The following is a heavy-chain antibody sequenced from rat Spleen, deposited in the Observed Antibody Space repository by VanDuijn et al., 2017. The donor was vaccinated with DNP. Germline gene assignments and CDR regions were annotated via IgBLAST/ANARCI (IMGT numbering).Heavy chain of an antibody. V-gene: IGHV1-43*01. CDR1: GYTFTSYY. CDR3: AREFGVRGAY. J-gene: IGHJ3*01. D-gene: IGHD4-5*01. Sequence: QVQLQQSGTELAKPGSSVKISCKASGYTFTSYYLSWIKQTTGQGLDYIGYINTRTEGSNYNEKFKGKATLTVDKSSSTAFMQLSGLTPDDSAVYYCAREFGVRGAYWGQGTLVTVSS. CDR2: INTRTEGS.